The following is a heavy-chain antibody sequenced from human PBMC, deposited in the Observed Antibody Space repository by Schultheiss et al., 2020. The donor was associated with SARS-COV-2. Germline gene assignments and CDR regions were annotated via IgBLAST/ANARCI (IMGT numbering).Heavy chain of an antibody. CDR1: GFTFSSYA. CDR3: ARDSYEA. V-gene: IGHV3-64*04. J-gene: IGHJ5*02. CDR2: ISSNGGST. D-gene: IGHD5-12*01. Sequence: GGSLRLSCAASGFTFSSYAMHWVRQAPGKGLEYVSAISSNGGSTYYADSVKGRFTISRDNAKNSLYLQMNSLRAEDTAVYYCARDSYEAWGQGTLVTVSS.